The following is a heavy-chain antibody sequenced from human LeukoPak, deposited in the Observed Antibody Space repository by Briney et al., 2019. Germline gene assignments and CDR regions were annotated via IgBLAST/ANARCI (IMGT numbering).Heavy chain of an antibody. V-gene: IGHV3-23*01. J-gene: IGHJ3*01. CDR2: ITGSGEGR. Sequence: GGSLRLTCRGSGFAFGNYGMTWVRQAPGKGLEWVSAITGSGEGRRYTDAVTGRFTISRDNSRNTLFLQMDSLRADDTAVYYCAKDPNGDYLGAFDFWGPGTLVTVSS. CDR3: AKDPNGDYLGAFDF. CDR1: GFAFGNYG. D-gene: IGHD4-17*01.